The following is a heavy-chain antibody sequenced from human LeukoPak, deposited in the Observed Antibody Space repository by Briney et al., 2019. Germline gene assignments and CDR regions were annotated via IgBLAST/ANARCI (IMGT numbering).Heavy chain of an antibody. CDR3: AKGWGGEYFDY. CDR1: GFTFSTYG. J-gene: IGHJ4*02. Sequence: GGSLRLSCAASGFTFSTYGMSWVRQAPGKGLEWVSGVSGSGGSTYYADSVKGRFTISRDNSKNTLYLQMNSLRAEDTAVYYCAKGWGGEYFDYWGQGTLVTVSS. V-gene: IGHV3-23*01. CDR2: VSGSGGST. D-gene: IGHD2/OR15-2a*01.